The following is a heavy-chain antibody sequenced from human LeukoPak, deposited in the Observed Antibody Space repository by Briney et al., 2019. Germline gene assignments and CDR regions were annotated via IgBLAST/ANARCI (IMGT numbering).Heavy chain of an antibody. D-gene: IGHD3-22*01. J-gene: IGHJ4*02. CDR1: GGXXXSGDYY. V-gene: IGHV4-30-4*08. CDR2: IYYSGST. Sequence: XCTXXGGXXXSGDYYWSWIRQPPGKGLEWIGYIYYSGSTYYNPSLKSRFTISVDTSKNQFSLKLSSVTAADTAVYYCARVGLLHARADYWGQGTLVTVSS. CDR3: ARVGLLHARADY.